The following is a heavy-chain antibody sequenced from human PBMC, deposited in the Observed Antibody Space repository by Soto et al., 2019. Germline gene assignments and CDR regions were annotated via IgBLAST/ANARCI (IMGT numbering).Heavy chain of an antibody. Sequence: QVQLVQSVAEVKKPGSSVKVSCKASGDSFSSYAISWVRQAPGHGLEWMGRIIPIFGTPNYAQRVEGRVTITADDSTSTANMELSSLRSDDTAVYYCAPGGTYYETSALAYWGQGALVTVSS. V-gene: IGHV1-69*01. CDR2: IIPIFGTP. CDR3: APGGTYYETSALAY. J-gene: IGHJ4*02. CDR1: GDSFSSYA. D-gene: IGHD3-22*01.